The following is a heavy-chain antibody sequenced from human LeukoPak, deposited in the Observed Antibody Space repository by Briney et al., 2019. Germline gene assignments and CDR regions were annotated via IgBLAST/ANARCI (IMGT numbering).Heavy chain of an antibody. CDR2: IIPIFGTA. CDR1: GGTFSSYA. CDR3: ARAAVAGSTVFPHNY. D-gene: IGHD6-19*01. J-gene: IGHJ4*02. V-gene: IGHV1-69*13. Sequence: SVKVSCKASGGTFSSYAISWVRQAPGQGLEWMGGIIPIFGTANYAQKFQGRVTITADEPTSTAYMELSSLRSEDTAVYYCARAAVAGSTVFPHNYWGQGTLVTVSS.